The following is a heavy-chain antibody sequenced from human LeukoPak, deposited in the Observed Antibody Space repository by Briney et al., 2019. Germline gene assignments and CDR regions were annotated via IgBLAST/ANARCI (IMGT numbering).Heavy chain of an antibody. V-gene: IGHV4-59*08. CDR3: ARIAYYYDSSGYSVPWFDP. D-gene: IGHD3-22*01. CDR1: GGSISSYY. CDR2: IYYSGST. J-gene: IGHJ5*02. Sequence: SETLSLTCTVSGGSISSYYWSWIRQPPGKGLEWIGYIYYSGSTNYNPSLKSRVTISVDTFKNQFSLKLSSVTAADTAVYYCARIAYYYDSSGYSVPWFDPWGQGTLVTVSS.